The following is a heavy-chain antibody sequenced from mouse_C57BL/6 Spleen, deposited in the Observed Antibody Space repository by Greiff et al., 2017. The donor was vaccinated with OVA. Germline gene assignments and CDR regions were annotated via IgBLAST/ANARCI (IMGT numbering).Heavy chain of an antibody. V-gene: IGHV1-72*01. CDR1: GYTFTSYW. CDR3: ARDGSISRYYAMDY. Sequence: QVQLQQPGAELVKPGASVKLSCKASGYTFTSYWMHWVKQRPGRGLEWIGRIDPNSGGTKYNEKFKSKATLTVDKPSSTAYMQLSSLTSEDSAVYECARDGSISRYYAMDYWGQGTSVTVSS. J-gene: IGHJ4*01. D-gene: IGHD1-1*01. CDR2: IDPNSGGT.